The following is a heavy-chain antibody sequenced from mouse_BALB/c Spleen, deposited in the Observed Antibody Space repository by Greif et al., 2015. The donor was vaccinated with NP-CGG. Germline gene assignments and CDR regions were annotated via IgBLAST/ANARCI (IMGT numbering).Heavy chain of an antibody. CDR2: IYPSDSYT. Sequence: VQLQQSGAELVRPGASVKLSCKASGYTFTSYWINWVKQRPGQGLEWIGNIYPSDSYTNYNQKFKDKATLTVDKSSSTAYVQFSSPSSEDSAVYYCTRSLLRLQGYAMDYWGQGTSVTVSS. D-gene: IGHD1-2*01. J-gene: IGHJ4*01. CDR1: GYTFTSYW. CDR3: TRSLLRLQGYAMDY. V-gene: IGHV1-69*02.